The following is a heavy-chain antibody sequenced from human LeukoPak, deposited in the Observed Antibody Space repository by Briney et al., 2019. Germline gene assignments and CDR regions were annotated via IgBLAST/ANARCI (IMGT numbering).Heavy chain of an antibody. V-gene: IGHV4-39*01. J-gene: IGHJ5*02. Sequence: SETLSLTCTVSGGSISSSSYYWGWIRQPPGKGLEWIGSIYYSGSTYYNPPLKSRVTISVDTSKNQFSLKLSSVTAADTAVYYCARQALVGATSWFDPWGQGTLVTVSS. CDR1: GGSISSSSYY. CDR3: ARQALVGATSWFDP. D-gene: IGHD1-26*01. CDR2: IYYSGST.